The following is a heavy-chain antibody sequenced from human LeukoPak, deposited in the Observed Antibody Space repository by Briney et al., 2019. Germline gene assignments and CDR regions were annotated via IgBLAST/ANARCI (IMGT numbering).Heavy chain of an antibody. J-gene: IGHJ4*02. CDR3: AKDLLRIAVAGVYYFDY. D-gene: IGHD6-19*01. Sequence: AGGSLRLSCAASGFTFSSYAMSWVRQAPGKGLEWVSAISGSGGSTYYADSVKGRFTISRDNSKNTLYLQMNSLRAEDTAVYYCAKDLLRIAVAGVYYFDYWGQGTLVTVSS. CDR1: GFTFSSYA. V-gene: IGHV3-23*01. CDR2: ISGSGGST.